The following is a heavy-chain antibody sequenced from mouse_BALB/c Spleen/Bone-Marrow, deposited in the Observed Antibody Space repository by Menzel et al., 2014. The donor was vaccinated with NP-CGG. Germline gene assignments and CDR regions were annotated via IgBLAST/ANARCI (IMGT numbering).Heavy chain of an antibody. D-gene: IGHD2-14*01. CDR2: IWAGGST. Sequence: VKLMESGPGLVAPSQSLSIPCTVSGFSLXSYGVHWVRQPPGKGLEWLGVIWAGGSTNYNSALMSRLSISKDNSKSQVFLKMNSLQTDDTAMYYCARGGVRRGNYFDYWGQGTTLTVSS. CDR1: GFSLXSYG. CDR3: ARGGVRRGNYFDY. V-gene: IGHV2-9*02. J-gene: IGHJ2*01.